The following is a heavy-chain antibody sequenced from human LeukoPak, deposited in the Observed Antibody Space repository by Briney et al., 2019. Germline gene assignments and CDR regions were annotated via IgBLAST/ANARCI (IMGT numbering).Heavy chain of an antibody. CDR3: ARGPRSMVRGVIMDY. J-gene: IGHJ4*02. Sequence: GSSVKVSCKASGGTFSSYAISWVRQAPGQGLEWMGGIIPIFGTANYAQKLQGRVTITADESTSTAYMELSSLRSEDTAVYYCARGPRSMVRGVIMDYWGQGTLVTVSS. CDR2: IIPIFGTA. D-gene: IGHD3-10*01. CDR1: GGTFSSYA. V-gene: IGHV1-69*01.